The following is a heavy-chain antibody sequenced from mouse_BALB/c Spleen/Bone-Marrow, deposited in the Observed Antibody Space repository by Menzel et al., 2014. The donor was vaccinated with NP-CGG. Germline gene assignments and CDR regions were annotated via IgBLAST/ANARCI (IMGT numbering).Heavy chain of an antibody. Sequence: EVKLVESGGGLVQPGGSLKLSCAASGFTFSSYTLSWVRQTPEKRLEWVAYISNGGGSTYYPDTVKGRFTISRDNAKNTLYLQMSSLKSEDTPMYYCARQLGLRWAMDYWGQGTPVTVSS. CDR1: GFTFSSYT. CDR2: ISNGGGST. V-gene: IGHV5-12-2*01. D-gene: IGHD3-1*01. J-gene: IGHJ4*01. CDR3: ARQLGLRWAMDY.